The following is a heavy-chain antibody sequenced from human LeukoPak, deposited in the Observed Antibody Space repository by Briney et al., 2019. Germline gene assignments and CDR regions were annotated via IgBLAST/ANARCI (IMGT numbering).Heavy chain of an antibody. V-gene: IGHV1-58*01. CDR3: AALGSDSSGYPHFDY. D-gene: IGHD3-22*01. CDR1: GFTFNSSA. J-gene: IGHJ4*02. CDR2: IVVGSGNT. Sequence: SVKVSCKASGFTFNSSAVQWVRQARGQRLEWIGWIVVGSGNTNYAQKFQERVTTTRDMSTSTAYMELSSLRSEDTAVYYCAALGSDSSGYPHFDYWGQGTLVTVSS.